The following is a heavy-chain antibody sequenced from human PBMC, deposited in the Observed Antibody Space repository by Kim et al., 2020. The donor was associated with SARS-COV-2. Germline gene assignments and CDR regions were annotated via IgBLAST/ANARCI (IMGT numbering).Heavy chain of an antibody. Sequence: ASVKVSCKVSGYTLTELSMHWVRQAPGKGLEWMGGFDPEDGETIYAQKFQGRVTMTEDTSTDTAYMELSSLRSEDTAVYYCATVENIAGNYGMDVWGQGTAVTVSS. D-gene: IGHD6-13*01. CDR3: ATVENIAGNYGMDV. CDR2: FDPEDGET. V-gene: IGHV1-24*01. J-gene: IGHJ6*02. CDR1: GYTLTELS.